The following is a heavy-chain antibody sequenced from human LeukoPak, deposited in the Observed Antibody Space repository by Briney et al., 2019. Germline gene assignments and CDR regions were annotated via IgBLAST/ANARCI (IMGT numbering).Heavy chain of an antibody. J-gene: IGHJ4*02. V-gene: IGHV3-23*01. Sequence: GGSLRLSCAVSGFSVSSFGMSGVRQTPGKGLERISAISLNGETTWYADSVRGRFTISRDNSKNTLYLQLTSLRAEDTAVYHCAQGFSSGWYPYWGQGSLVSVSS. CDR1: GFSVSSFG. CDR2: ISLNGETT. D-gene: IGHD6-19*01. CDR3: AQGFSSGWYPY.